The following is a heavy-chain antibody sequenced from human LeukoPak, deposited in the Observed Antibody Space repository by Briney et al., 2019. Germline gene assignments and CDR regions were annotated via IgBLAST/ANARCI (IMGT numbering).Heavy chain of an antibody. Sequence: ASVKVSCKASGYSFTAYYMHWVRQATGQGLEWMGWMNPNSGNTGYAQKFQGRVTITRNTSISTAYMELSSLRSEDTAVYYCAVAAANTRLGDALDIWGQGTMVTVSS. D-gene: IGHD6-13*01. CDR2: MNPNSGNT. V-gene: IGHV1-8*03. J-gene: IGHJ3*02. CDR3: AVAAANTRLGDALDI. CDR1: GYSFTAYY.